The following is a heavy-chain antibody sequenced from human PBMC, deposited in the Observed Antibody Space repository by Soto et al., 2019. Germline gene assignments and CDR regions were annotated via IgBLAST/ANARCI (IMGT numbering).Heavy chain of an antibody. CDR2: IYHSGST. J-gene: IGHJ5*02. Sequence: SETLSLTCAVSGGSISSSNWWSWVRQPPGKGLEWIGEIYHSGSTNYNPSLKSRVTISVDKSKNQFSLKLSSVTAADTAVYYCARDGQQWLVRTWFVPWGQGTLVTAPQ. CDR1: GGSISSSNW. V-gene: IGHV4-4*02. CDR3: ARDGQQWLVRTWFVP. D-gene: IGHD6-19*01.